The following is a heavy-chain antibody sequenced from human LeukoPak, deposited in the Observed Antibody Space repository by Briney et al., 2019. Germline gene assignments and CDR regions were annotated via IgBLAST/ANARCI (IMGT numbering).Heavy chain of an antibody. CDR3: AKEARGESIAED. CDR2: VSENGRKT. Sequence: GSLRLSCSASGFPFSSFSMSWVRQAPGKGLSWVSAVSENGRKTYYTDSVKGRFTISRDNSKNTLYLQMDNLRAGDTGTYYCAKEARGESIAEDWGQGTLVTASS. V-gene: IGHV3-23*01. D-gene: IGHD3-16*01. J-gene: IGHJ4*02. CDR1: GFPFSSFS.